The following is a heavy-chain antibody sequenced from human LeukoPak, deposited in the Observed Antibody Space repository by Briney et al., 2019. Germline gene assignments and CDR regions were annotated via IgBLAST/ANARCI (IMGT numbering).Heavy chain of an antibody. J-gene: IGHJ3*02. CDR3: ARGGGSYYKNAFDI. CDR1: GYSISSGYY. V-gene: IGHV4-38-2*01. D-gene: IGHD1-26*01. CDR2: IYHSGST. Sequence: PSETLSLTCAVSGYSISSGYYWGWIRQPPGKGLEGIGSIYHSGSTYYNPSLKSRVTISVDTSKNQFSLKLSSVTAADTAVYYCARGGGSYYKNAFDIWGQGTMVTVSS.